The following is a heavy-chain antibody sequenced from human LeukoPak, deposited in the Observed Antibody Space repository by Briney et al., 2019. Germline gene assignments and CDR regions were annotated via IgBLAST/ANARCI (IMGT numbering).Heavy chain of an antibody. CDR1: GFTFSSYG. D-gene: IGHD2-2*01. CDR3: ARGHQEYCSSTSCYYYGMDV. V-gene: IGHV3-30*03. Sequence: GRSLRLSCAASGFTFSSYGMHWVRQAPGKGLEWVAVISYDGSNKYYADSVKGRFTISRDNSKNTLYLQMNSLRAEDTAVYYCARGHQEYCSSTSCYYYGMDVWGQGTTVTVSS. CDR2: ISYDGSNK. J-gene: IGHJ6*02.